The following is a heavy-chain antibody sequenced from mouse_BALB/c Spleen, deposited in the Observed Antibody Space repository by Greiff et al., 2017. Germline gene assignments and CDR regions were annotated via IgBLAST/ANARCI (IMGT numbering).Heavy chain of an antibody. V-gene: IGHV1-4*01. CDR3: ARRDGYYGYFDV. J-gene: IGHJ1*01. CDR2: INPSSGYT. CDR1: GYTFTSYT. Sequence: QVQLQQSGAELARPGASVKMSCKASGYTFTSYTMHWVKQRPGPGLEWIGYINPSSGYTNYNQKFKDKATLTADKSTSTAYMQLSSLTSEDSAVYYCARRDGYYGYFDVWGAGTTVTVSS. D-gene: IGHD2-3*01.